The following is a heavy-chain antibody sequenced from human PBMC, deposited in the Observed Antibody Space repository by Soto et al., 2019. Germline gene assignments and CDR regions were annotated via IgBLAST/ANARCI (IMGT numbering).Heavy chain of an antibody. V-gene: IGHV3-15*01. CDR2: IKSKTDGGTT. J-gene: IGHJ6*03. CDR3: TTDPTPPLGDFWSGYQDYYYYYMDV. D-gene: IGHD3-3*01. Sequence: PGGSLRLSCAASGFTFSNAWMSWVRQAPGKGLEWVGRIKSKTDGGTTDYAAPVKGRFTISRDDSKDTLYLQMNSLKTEDTAVYYCTTDPTPPLGDFWSGYQDYYYYYMDVWGKGTTVTVSS. CDR1: GFTFSNAW.